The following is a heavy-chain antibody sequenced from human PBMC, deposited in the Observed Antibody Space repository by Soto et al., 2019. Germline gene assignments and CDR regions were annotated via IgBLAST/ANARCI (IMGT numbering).Heavy chain of an antibody. V-gene: IGHV6-1*01. J-gene: IGHJ5*02. Sequence: PSHTLSLTCAISGYSVSSNSAAWNWIRQSPSRGLEWLGRTYYRSKWYNDYAVSVKSRITINPDTSKNQFSLQLISVTPEDTAVYYCARELWFGVSADWFDPWGQGTPVTVSS. CDR1: GYSVSSNSAA. CDR2: TYYRSKWYN. D-gene: IGHD3-10*01. CDR3: ARELWFGVSADWFDP.